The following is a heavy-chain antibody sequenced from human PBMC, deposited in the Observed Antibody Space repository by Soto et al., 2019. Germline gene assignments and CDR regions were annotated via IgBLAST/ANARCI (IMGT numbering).Heavy chain of an antibody. V-gene: IGHV3-30-3*01. D-gene: IGHD6-6*01. Sequence: LRLSCAASGFTFSSYAMHWVRQAPGKGLEWVAVISYDGSNKYYADSVKGRFTISRDNSKNTLYLQMNSLRAEDTAAYYCARGRPGGKYSSSSPFDYWGQGTLVTVSS. CDR1: GFTFSSYA. CDR2: ISYDGSNK. CDR3: ARGRPGGKYSSSSPFDY. J-gene: IGHJ4*02.